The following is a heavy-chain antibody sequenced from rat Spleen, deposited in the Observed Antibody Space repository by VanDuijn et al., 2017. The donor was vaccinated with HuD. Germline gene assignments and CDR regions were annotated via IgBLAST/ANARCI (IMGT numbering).Heavy chain of an antibody. J-gene: IGHJ3*01. D-gene: IGHD1-2*01. CDR2: LTNTGGST. Sequence: EVQLVESGGGLVQPGRSLKLSCVASGFTFNNYWMTWIRQAPGKGLEWVASLTNTGGSTYYPDSVKGRFTISRDNAKSTLYLQMNSLRSEDTATYYCTRRGAAISTPGFAYWGQGTLVTVSS. CDR3: TRRGAAISTPGFAY. CDR1: GFTFNNYW. V-gene: IGHV5-31*01.